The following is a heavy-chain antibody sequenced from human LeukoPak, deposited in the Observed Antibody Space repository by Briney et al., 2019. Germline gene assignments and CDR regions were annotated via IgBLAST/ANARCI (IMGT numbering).Heavy chain of an antibody. J-gene: IGHJ3*02. CDR3: ASVQYYYDSSAGAFDI. CDR1: GFTVSSNY. D-gene: IGHD3-22*01. Sequence: PGGCLRLSCAASGFTVSSNYMSWVRQAPGKGLEWVSVIYSGGSTYYADSVKGRFTISRDNSKNTLYLQMNSLRAEDTAVYYCASVQYYYDSSAGAFDIWGQGTTVTVSS. V-gene: IGHV3-66*01. CDR2: IYSGGST.